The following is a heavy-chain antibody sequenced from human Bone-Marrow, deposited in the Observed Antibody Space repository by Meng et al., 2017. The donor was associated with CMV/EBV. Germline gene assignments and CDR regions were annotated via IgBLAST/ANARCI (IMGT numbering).Heavy chain of an antibody. Sequence: GESLKISCAASGFTFDDYGMSWVRQAPGKGLEWVSGINWNGGSTGYADSVKGRFTISRDNAKNSLYLQMNSLRAEDTALYHCLRDDGFWSRGGYWGQGTLVTVSS. D-gene: IGHD3-3*01. CDR2: INWNGGST. V-gene: IGHV3-20*01. J-gene: IGHJ4*02. CDR3: LRDDGFWSRGGY. CDR1: GFTFDDYG.